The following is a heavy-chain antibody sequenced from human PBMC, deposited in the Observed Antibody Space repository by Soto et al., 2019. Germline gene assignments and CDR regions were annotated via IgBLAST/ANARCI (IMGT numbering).Heavy chain of an antibody. V-gene: IGHV4-59*01. D-gene: IGHD3-3*01. CDR1: GGSISTSY. CDR3: ARDGSGHDFWDGPWYFDS. CDR2: VYHIGST. J-gene: IGHJ4*02. Sequence: QLQLQESGPGLEKPSETLSLTCTVSGGSISTSYWSWIRQPPGKGLEWLGYVYHIGSTKYNPSLKNRVTISIDTSQNQFSLKLESVSAADTALYYCARDGSGHDFWDGPWYFDSWGQGTLVTVSS.